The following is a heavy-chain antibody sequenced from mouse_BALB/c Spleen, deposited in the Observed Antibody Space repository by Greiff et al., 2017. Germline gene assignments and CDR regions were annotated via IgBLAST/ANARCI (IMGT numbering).Heavy chain of an antibody. D-gene: IGHD2-3*01. J-gene: IGHJ2*01. CDR1: GYSITSGYY. Sequence: EVKLMESGPGLVKPSQSLSLTCSVTGYSITSGYYWNWIRQFPGNKLEWMGYISYDGSNNYNPSLKNRISITRDTSKNQFFLKLNSVTTEDTATYYCARGDDGYYVAFDYWGQGTTLTVSS. CDR3: ARGDDGYYVAFDY. V-gene: IGHV3-6*02. CDR2: ISYDGSN.